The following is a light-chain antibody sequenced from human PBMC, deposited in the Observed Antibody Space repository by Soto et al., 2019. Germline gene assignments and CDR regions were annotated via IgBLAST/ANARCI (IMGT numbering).Light chain of an antibody. Sequence: QSALTQPASVSGSPGQSVTISCTGTSSDVGAYKYVSWYQKHPGKAPKLMIYGVSNRPPGVSNRFSGSKSGNTAFLTISVLQPEDEADYYCSSFTGPTTLDVFGTGTKVTVL. V-gene: IGLV2-14*03. CDR2: GVS. J-gene: IGLJ1*01. CDR1: SSDVGAYKY. CDR3: SSFTGPTTLDV.